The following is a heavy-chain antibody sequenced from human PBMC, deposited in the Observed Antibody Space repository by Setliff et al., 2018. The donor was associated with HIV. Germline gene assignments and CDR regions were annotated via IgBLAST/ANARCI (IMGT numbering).Heavy chain of an antibody. CDR1: GGSITSYY. J-gene: IGHJ6*03. D-gene: IGHD3-10*01. V-gene: IGHV4-59*01. CDR3: VRDFKYGSGSYYYYMDV. CDR2: ISYSGSA. Sequence: SETLSLTCTVSGGSITSYYWSWIRQPPGKGLEWIGYISYSGSAKYNPSLKSRVTMSVDTSKNQFSLTLRSVTAADTAVYYCVRDFKYGSGSYYYYMDVWGKGTTVTVSS.